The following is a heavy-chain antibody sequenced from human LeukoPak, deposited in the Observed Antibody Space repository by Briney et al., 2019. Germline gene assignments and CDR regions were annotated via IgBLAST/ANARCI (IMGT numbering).Heavy chain of an antibody. J-gene: IGHJ4*02. CDR2: ITSSSTV. CDR3: ARDYCSGPKCYFIDY. CDR1: GFTFSNYS. V-gene: IGHV3-69-1*01. Sequence: GSLRLSCAASGFTFSNYSMNWVRQAPGKGLEWVSYITSSSTVYYAGSVKGRFTISRDNAKNSLFLQMNCLRAEDTAVYYCARDYCSGPKCYFIDYWGQGVLVTVSS. D-gene: IGHD2-15*01.